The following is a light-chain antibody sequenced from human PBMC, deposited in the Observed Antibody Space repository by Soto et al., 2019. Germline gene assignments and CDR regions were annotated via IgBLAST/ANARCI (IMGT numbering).Light chain of an antibody. CDR3: QQYDNLPPF. Sequence: DIQMTQSPSSLSASVGDRVTITCQASQDISNYLNWYQQKPGKAPKLLIYDASNLETGVPSRFSGSGSGTDFPFTISSLQPEDIATYYCQQYDNLPPFFGGGTKVEIK. J-gene: IGKJ4*01. CDR1: QDISNY. V-gene: IGKV1-33*01. CDR2: DAS.